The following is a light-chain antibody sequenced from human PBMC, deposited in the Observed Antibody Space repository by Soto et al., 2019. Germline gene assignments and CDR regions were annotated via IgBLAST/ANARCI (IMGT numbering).Light chain of an antibody. V-gene: IGKV3-20*01. J-gene: IGKJ1*01. CDR2: GAP. CDR1: QSVSNNY. Sequence: ETVLTQSPCTRSLSPGERATLSCMASQSVSNNYVAWYQQKPGQAPRLLIYGAPNRATGTQDRFSGSGSGTDFTITISRLEPEDFAVYYCQQYGSSGKFGQGTKVDIK. CDR3: QQYGSSGK.